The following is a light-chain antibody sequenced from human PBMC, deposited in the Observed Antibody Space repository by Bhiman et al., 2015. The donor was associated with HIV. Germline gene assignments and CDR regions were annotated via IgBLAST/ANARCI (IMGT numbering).Light chain of an antibody. V-gene: IGLV1-47*01. Sequence: QSVLTQTPSASGAPGQGVTISCSGSSSNVGRNYVYWYQQLPGTTPKLLIYKNNQRPSGVPDRFSGSKSGTSASLAISGLLPEDEAVYYCAAWDDSLNAWIFGGGTKLTVL. CDR2: KNN. J-gene: IGLJ2*01. CDR1: SSNVGRNY. CDR3: AAWDDSLNAWI.